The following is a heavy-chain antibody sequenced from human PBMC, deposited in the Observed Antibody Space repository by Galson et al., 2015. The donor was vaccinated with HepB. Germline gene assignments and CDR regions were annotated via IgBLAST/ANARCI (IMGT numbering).Heavy chain of an antibody. D-gene: IGHD5-18*01. CDR1: GYTFTSYA. J-gene: IGHJ6*02. CDR3: ARPEGDTAIIPSYGMDV. CDR2: INAGNGNT. V-gene: IGHV1-3*01. Sequence: SVKVSCKASGYTFTSYAMHWVRQAPGQRLEWMGWINAGNGNTKYSQKFQGRVTITRDTSASTAYMELSSLRSEDTAVYYCARPEGDTAIIPSYGMDVWGQGTTVTVSS.